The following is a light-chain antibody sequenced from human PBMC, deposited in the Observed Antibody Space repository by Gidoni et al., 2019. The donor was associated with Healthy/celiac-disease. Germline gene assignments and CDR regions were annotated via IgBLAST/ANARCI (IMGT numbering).Light chain of an antibody. CDR3: NSRDSSGNHLYV. CDR2: GKN. V-gene: IGLV3-19*01. Sequence: SELTQDPAVSVALGQTVRITCQGDSLRTYYASWYQQKPGQPPVLVIYGKNNRPSGIPDRFSGSSSGNTASLTITGAQAEDEADYYCNSRDSSGNHLYVFGTGTKVTVL. CDR1: SLRTYY. J-gene: IGLJ1*01.